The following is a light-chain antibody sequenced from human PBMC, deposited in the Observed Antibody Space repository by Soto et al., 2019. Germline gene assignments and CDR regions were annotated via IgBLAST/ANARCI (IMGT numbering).Light chain of an antibody. CDR1: SGHSSYA. V-gene: IGLV4-69*01. J-gene: IGLJ3*02. CDR2: LNSDGSH. CDR3: QTWGTGSWV. Sequence: QPVLTQSPSASASLGASVKLTCTLSSGHSSYAIAWHQQQPEKGPRYLMKLNSDGSHSKGDGIPDRFSGSSSGAERYLTISRLPSEDEADYYCQTWGTGSWVFGGGTKLTVL.